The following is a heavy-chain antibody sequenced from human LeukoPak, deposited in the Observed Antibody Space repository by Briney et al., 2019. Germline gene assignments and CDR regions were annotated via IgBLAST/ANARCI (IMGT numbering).Heavy chain of an antibody. CDR1: GGTFSSYA. D-gene: IGHD5-12*01. CDR3: ASRRGDSGYDKGDFDY. J-gene: IGHJ4*02. V-gene: IGHV1-69*05. Sequence: ASVKVSYKAPGGTFSSYAISWVRQAPGQGLEWMGGIIPIFGTANYAQKFQGRVTITTDESTSTAYMELSSLRSEDTAVYYCASRRGDSGYDKGDFDYWGQGTLVTVSS. CDR2: IIPIFGTA.